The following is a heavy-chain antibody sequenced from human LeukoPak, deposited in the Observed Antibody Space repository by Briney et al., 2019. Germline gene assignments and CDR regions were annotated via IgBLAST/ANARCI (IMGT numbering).Heavy chain of an antibody. Sequence: ASVTVSCMASGYTFTGYYMHWVRQAPGQGLEWMGWINPNSGGTNYAQKFQGRVTMTRDKSISTAYMELSRLRSDDTAVYYCARGKGRTGFDYWGQGTLVTVSS. D-gene: IGHD1-1*01. J-gene: IGHJ4*02. CDR3: ARGKGRTGFDY. CDR1: GYTFTGYY. CDR2: INPNSGGT. V-gene: IGHV1-2*02.